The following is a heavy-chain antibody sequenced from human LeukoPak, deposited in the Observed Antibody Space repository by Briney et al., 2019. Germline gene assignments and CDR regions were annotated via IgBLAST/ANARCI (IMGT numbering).Heavy chain of an antibody. CDR1: GFTFSSYW. V-gene: IGHV3-7*01. J-gene: IGHJ6*02. D-gene: IGHD3-10*01. CDR3: ARDVTYRSGSYYPPYYYYGMDV. Sequence: AGGSLRLSCAASGFTFSSYWMSWVRQAPGKGLEWVADIKQDGSEKYYVDSVKGRFTISRDNAKNSLYLQMNSLRAEDTAVYYCARDVTYRSGSYYPPYYYYGMDVWGQGTTVTVSS. CDR2: IKQDGSEK.